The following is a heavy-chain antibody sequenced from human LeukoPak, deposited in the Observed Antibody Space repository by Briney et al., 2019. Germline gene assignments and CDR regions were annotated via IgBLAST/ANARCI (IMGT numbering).Heavy chain of an antibody. D-gene: IGHD5-18*01. CDR1: GFTFDDYA. CDR2: ISWNSGSI. J-gene: IGHJ4*02. CDR3: AKDRDIQLWQYYFDY. V-gene: IGHV3-9*01. Sequence: GGSLRLSCAASGFTFDDYAMHWVRQAPGKGLGWVSGISWNSGSIGYADSVKGRFTISRDNAKNSLYLQMNSLRAEDTALYYCAKDRDIQLWQYYFDYWGQGTLVTVSS.